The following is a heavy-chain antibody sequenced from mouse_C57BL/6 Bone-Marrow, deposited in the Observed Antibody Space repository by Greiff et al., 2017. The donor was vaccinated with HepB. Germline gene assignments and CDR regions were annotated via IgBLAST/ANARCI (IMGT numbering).Heavy chain of an antibody. J-gene: IGHJ3*01. Sequence: EVQLQQSVAELVRPGASVKLSCTASGFNIKNTYMHWVKQRPEQGLEWIGRIDPANGNTKYAPKFQGKATITADTSSNTAYLQLSSLTSEDTAIYYCAEGAMRWFPLFAYWGQGTLVTVSA. D-gene: IGHD2-3*01. CDR2: IDPANGNT. CDR1: GFNIKNTY. V-gene: IGHV14-3*01. CDR3: AEGAMRWFPLFAY.